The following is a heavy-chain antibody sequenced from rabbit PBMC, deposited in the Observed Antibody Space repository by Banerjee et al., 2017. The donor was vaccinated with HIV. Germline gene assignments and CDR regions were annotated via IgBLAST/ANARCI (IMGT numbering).Heavy chain of an antibody. D-gene: IGHD8-1*01. V-gene: IGHV1S40*01. CDR2: IYATSSGST. CDR1: GFSFSSGFY. Sequence: QSLEESGGDLVKPGASLTLTCTASGFSFSSGFYMSWVRQAPGKGLEWIGCIYATSSGSTYYANWAKGRFTISKTSSTTVTLQMTSLTAADTATYFCARELAGSSYYFNLWGPGTLVTVS. J-gene: IGHJ4*01. CDR3: ARELAGSSYYFNL.